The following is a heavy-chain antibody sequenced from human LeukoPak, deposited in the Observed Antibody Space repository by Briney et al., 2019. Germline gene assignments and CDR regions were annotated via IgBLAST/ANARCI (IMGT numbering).Heavy chain of an antibody. CDR1: GFTFSSYS. CDR3: ARVGYSNDLGY. V-gene: IGHV3-48*01. Sequence: GGSLRLSCAASGFTFSSYSMNWVRQAPGKGLEWVSYISSSSGTIYYADSVKGRFTISRDNAKNSLYLQMNSLRAEDTAVYYCARVGYSNDLGYWGQGTLVTVSS. J-gene: IGHJ4*02. CDR2: ISSSSGTI. D-gene: IGHD4-11*01.